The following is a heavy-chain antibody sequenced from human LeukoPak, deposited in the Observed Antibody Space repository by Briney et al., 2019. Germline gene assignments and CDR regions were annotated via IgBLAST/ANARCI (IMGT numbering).Heavy chain of an antibody. CDR2: FDPEDGET. Sequence: ASVKVSCTVSGYTLTELSMHWVRQAPGKGLEWMGGFDPEDGETIYAQKFQGRVTMTEDTSTDTAYMELSSLRSEDTAVYYCAGGRDYYYYMDVWGKGTTVTVSS. J-gene: IGHJ6*03. CDR3: AGGRDYYYYMDV. CDR1: GYTLTELS. D-gene: IGHD3-16*01. V-gene: IGHV1-24*01.